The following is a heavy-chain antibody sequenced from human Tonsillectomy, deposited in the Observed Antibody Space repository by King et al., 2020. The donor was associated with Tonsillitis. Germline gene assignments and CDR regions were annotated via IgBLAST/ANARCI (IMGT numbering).Heavy chain of an antibody. CDR1: GFTFSNYW. D-gene: IGHD6-19*01. Sequence: VQLVESGEDLVQPGGSLRLSCAASGFTFSNYWMSWVRQAPEKGLEWVANIKQDGSEKYYVASVKGRFTISRDNAKNSLYLQMNSLRAEDTAVYFWATTTWGQVISAWFDYWGQGTLVTVSS. J-gene: IGHJ4*02. V-gene: IGHV3-7*03. CDR3: ATTTWGQVISAWFDY. CDR2: IKQDGSEK.